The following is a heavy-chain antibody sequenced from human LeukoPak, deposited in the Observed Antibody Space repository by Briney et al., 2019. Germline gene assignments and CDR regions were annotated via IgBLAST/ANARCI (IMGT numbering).Heavy chain of an antibody. D-gene: IGHD7-27*01. CDR3: ASRKLGNDY. CDR2: IYHTGST. J-gene: IGHJ4*02. CDR1: GGSVSDYY. V-gene: IGHV4-59*02. Sequence: ASETLSLTCTISGGSVSDYYWSWIRQSPGKGLEWIGYIYHTGSTSYSPSRKSRVTISADTSQNQFSLKLSSVTAADTAVYYCASRKLGNDYWGQGTLVTVSS.